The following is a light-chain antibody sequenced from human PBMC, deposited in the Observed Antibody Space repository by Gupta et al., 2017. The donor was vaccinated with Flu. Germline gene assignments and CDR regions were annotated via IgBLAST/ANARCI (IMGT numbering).Light chain of an antibody. CDR3: QQYDTLFALT. Sequence: DIQMTQSPSSLSASAAGRVTITCQASQDINTYLSWYQQKPGKAPKLLDYGTYILQTGVPSRFSGSGSETNFTFTISYLQPEDIATYYRQQYDTLFALTFGGGTKVEI. V-gene: IGKV1-33*01. CDR1: QDINTY. J-gene: IGKJ4*01. CDR2: GTY.